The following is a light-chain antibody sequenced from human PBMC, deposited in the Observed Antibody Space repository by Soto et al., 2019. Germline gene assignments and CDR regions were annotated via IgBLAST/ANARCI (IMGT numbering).Light chain of an antibody. CDR1: SSDVGGYNY. V-gene: IGLV2-11*01. Sequence: QSALTQPRSVPGSPGQSVAISCTGTSSDVGGYNYVSWYQQHPGKAPKLMIYDVSKRPSGVPDRFSGSKSGNTASLTISGLQAEDEADYYCCSYAGSNTYVFGTGTKVTVL. J-gene: IGLJ1*01. CDR2: DVS. CDR3: CSYAGSNTYV.